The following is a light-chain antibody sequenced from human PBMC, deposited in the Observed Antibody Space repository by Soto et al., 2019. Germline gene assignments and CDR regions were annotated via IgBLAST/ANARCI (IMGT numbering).Light chain of an antibody. J-gene: IGLJ3*02. Sequence: QSVLTQPPSASATPGQRLTISCSGSSSNIGSNYVYWYQQLPGTAPKLLIYKNNQRPSGVPGRFSGSKSGTSASLAISGLRSEDEADYYCAAWDDSLSGPVFGGGTKLTVL. CDR3: AAWDDSLSGPV. CDR2: KNN. V-gene: IGLV1-47*01. CDR1: SSNIGSNY.